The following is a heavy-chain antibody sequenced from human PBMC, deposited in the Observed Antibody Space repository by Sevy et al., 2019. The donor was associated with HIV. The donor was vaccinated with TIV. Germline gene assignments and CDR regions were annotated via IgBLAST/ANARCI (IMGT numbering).Heavy chain of an antibody. J-gene: IGHJ6*02. CDR3: ARARRDYYGSSTNYYYYYGMDV. CDR1: GGTFSSYA. D-gene: IGHD3-10*01. V-gene: IGHV1-69*13. Sequence: SVKVSCKASGGTFSSYAISWVRQAPGQGLEWMGGIIPIFGTANYAQKFQGRVTITADESTGTAYMELSSLRSEDTAVYYCARARRDYYGSSTNYYYYYGMDVWGQGTTVTVSS. CDR2: IIPIFGTA.